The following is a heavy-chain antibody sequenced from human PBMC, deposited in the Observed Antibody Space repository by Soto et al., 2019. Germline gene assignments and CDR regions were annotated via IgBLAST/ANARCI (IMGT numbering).Heavy chain of an antibody. D-gene: IGHD6-13*01. J-gene: IGHJ4*02. V-gene: IGHV4-39*01. CDR1: GCSISRNIYY. Sequence: QLQLQESGPGLVKPSETLSLTCTVSGCSISRNIYYWGWIRQPPGKRLEWIGSTYYSGSTYYNPSLKGRVTISVETSKNRCSLKLSSVTAGDKVVYYCAGGRRYSSSWYSDYWGQGTLVTVSS. CDR3: AGGRRYSSSWYSDY. CDR2: TYYSGST.